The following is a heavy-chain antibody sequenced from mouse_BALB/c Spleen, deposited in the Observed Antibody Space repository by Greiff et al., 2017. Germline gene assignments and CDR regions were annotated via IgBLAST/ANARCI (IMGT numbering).Heavy chain of an antibody. Sequence: DVLLVESGGGLVQPGGSLSLSCATSGFTFSDFYMEWVRQPPGKRLEWIAASRNKANDYTTAYSASVKGRFIVSRDTSQSILYLQMNALRAEDTAIYYCARDAGDRNDVAWFAYWGQGTLVTVSA. CDR1: GFTFSDFY. CDR3: ARDAGDRNDVAWFAY. J-gene: IGHJ3*01. V-gene: IGHV7-1*02. CDR2: SRNKANDYTT. D-gene: IGHD2-14*01.